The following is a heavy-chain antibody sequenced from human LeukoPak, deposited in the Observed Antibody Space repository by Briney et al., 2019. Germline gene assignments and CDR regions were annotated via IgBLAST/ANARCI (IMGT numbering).Heavy chain of an antibody. CDR2: INPTGGST. CDR3: ARRSPNSHFDY. J-gene: IGHJ4*02. Sequence: GASVKVSCKASGYTFPSYFMHWVRQAPGQGLEWMGIINPTGGSTTYAQKFQGRVTMTRDTSTSTVYMELSSLRSDGTAVYYCARRSPNSHFDYWGQGTLVTVSS. V-gene: IGHV1-46*01. CDR1: GYTFPSYF. D-gene: IGHD4-23*01.